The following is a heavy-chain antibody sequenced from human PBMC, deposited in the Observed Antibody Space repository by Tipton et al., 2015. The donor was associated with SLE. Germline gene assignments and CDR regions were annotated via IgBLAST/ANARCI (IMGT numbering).Heavy chain of an antibody. D-gene: IGHD3-16*01. CDR1: EFTFSSYW. CDR3: ARVGPSPFWYFGL. Sequence: SLRLSCAASEFTFSSYWMHWVRQGPGKGLVWVSRINNDGSSTSYADSVKGRFTISRDNAKNTLYLQMNSLRAEDTAVYFCARVGPSPFWYFGLWGRGTLVTVSS. CDR2: INNDGSST. J-gene: IGHJ2*01. V-gene: IGHV3-74*01.